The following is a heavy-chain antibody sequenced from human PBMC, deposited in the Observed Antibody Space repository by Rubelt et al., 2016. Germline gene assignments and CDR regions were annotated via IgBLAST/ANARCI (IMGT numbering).Heavy chain of an antibody. V-gene: IGHV3-74*02. Sequence: VQLVESGGGVVQPGGSLRLSCAASGFTLSSYWLHWVRQAPGKGLVGVSRINSDGISATYADSVKGRFTISRDNAKNSLYLQMNSLRDEDTAVYYCATEGLCSGTRWDGAYWGQGTLVTVSS. D-gene: IGHD2-15*01. CDR2: INSDGISA. CDR1: GFTLSSYW. J-gene: IGHJ4*02. CDR3: ATEGLCSGTRWDGAY.